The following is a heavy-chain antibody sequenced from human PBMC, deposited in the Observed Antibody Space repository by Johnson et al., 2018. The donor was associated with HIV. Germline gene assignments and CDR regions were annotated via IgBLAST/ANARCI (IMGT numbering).Heavy chain of an antibody. D-gene: IGHD6-13*01. Sequence: QVHLVESGGGLVKPGGSLRLSCAASGFTFSDYYMSWIRQAPGKGLEWVSYISSSGSTIYYADSVKGRFTISRDNAKNSLYLQMNSLRAEDTAVYYCAKVSSWYFLRAFDIWGQGTMVTVSS. V-gene: IGHV3-11*04. CDR2: ISSSGSTI. CDR1: GFTFSDYY. J-gene: IGHJ3*02. CDR3: AKVSSWYFLRAFDI.